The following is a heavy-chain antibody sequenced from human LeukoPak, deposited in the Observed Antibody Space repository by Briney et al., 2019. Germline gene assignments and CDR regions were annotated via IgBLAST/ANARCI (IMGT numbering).Heavy chain of an antibody. CDR2: ISGSGHST. CDR1: AFTFSSYA. D-gene: IGHD6-19*01. Sequence: GGSLRLSCAASAFTFSSYALTWVRQAPGKGLEWVSGISGSGHSTYYADSVKGRFTISRDNAKNSLYLQMNSLRAEDTAVYYCARDAAVAAYYYYYGMDVWGQGTTVTVSS. CDR3: ARDAAVAAYYYYYGMDV. V-gene: IGHV3-23*01. J-gene: IGHJ6*02.